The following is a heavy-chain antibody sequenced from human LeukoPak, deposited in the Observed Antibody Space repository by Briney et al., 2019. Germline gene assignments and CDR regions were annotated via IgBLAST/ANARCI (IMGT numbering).Heavy chain of an antibody. Sequence: HRASVKVSCKASGGTFSSYAISWVRQAPGQGLEWMGGIIPIFGTANYAQKFQGRVTITTDESTSTAYMELSSLRSEDTAVYYCARALITGTFSGYYYYMDVWGKGTTVTVSS. CDR2: IIPIFGTA. CDR1: GGTFSSYA. V-gene: IGHV1-69*05. D-gene: IGHD1-7*01. CDR3: ARALITGTFSGYYYYMDV. J-gene: IGHJ6*03.